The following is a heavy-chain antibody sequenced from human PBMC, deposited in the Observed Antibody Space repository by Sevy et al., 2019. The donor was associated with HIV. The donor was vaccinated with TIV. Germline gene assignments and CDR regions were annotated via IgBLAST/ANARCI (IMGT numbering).Heavy chain of an antibody. Sequence: GGSLRLSCAASGFTFSSYAMSWVRQAPGKGLEWVSAISGSGGSTYYADSVKGRVTISRDNSKNTLYLQMNSLRAEDTAVYYCEKDRPDYDFWSGYYTFDYYYYGMDVWGQGTTVTVSS. CDR3: EKDRPDYDFWSGYYTFDYYYYGMDV. D-gene: IGHD3-3*01. CDR1: GFTFSSYA. CDR2: ISGSGGST. J-gene: IGHJ6*02. V-gene: IGHV3-23*01.